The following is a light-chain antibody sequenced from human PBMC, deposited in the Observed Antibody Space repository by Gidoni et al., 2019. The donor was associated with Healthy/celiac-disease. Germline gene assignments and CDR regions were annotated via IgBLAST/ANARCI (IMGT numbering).Light chain of an antibody. CDR1: QSVSRY. Sequence: LVFTPSPAPLSLSPGERATLSCRASQSVSRYLAWYQQKPGQAPRLLIYDASNMATGIPARFSGSGSGTDFTLTISSLEPEDFAVYYCQQRSNWRWTFGQGTKVEIK. CDR2: DAS. V-gene: IGKV3-11*01. CDR3: QQRSNWRWT. J-gene: IGKJ1*01.